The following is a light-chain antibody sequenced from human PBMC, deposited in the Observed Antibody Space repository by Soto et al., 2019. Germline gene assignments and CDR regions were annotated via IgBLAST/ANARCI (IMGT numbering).Light chain of an antibody. CDR3: QHYNSYSEA. CDR2: KAS. Sequence: DLQMTQSPSTLSGSVGDRVTITCRARQTISSWLAWYQQKPGKAPKLLIYKASTLKIGVPSRFSGSGSGTEFTLTISSLQPDDFATYYCQHYNSYSEAFGQGTKVELK. V-gene: IGKV1-5*03. CDR1: QTISSW. J-gene: IGKJ1*01.